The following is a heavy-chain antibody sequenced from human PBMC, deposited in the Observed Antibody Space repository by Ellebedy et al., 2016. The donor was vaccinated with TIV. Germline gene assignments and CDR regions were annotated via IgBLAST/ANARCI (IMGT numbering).Heavy chain of an antibody. V-gene: IGHV3-23*01. Sequence: GESLKISCATSGFAFSSYAMSLVRQAPGNGLECVAAISANGVITKYADSVKGRFTISRDNSKDTPYLQMNSLRAEDTAVYYCAKGGSKSGYSFDLWGRGTLVTVSS. J-gene: IGHJ2*01. CDR1: GFAFSSYA. CDR2: ISANGVIT. D-gene: IGHD3-3*01. CDR3: AKGGSKSGYSFDL.